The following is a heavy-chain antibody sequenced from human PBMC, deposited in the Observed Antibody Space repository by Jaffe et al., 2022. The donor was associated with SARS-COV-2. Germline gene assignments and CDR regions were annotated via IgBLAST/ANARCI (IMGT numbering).Heavy chain of an antibody. Sequence: EVQLVESGGGLVQPGGSLRLSCAASGFTFSSYWMHWVRQAPGKGLVWVSRINSDGSSTSYADSVKGRFTISRDNAKNTLYLQMNSLRAEDTAVYYCARVVGWFNVDRWAFDIWGQGTMVTVSS. V-gene: IGHV3-74*01. CDR3: ARVVGWFNVDRWAFDI. CDR2: INSDGSST. D-gene: IGHD2-15*01. CDR1: GFTFSSYW. J-gene: IGHJ3*02.